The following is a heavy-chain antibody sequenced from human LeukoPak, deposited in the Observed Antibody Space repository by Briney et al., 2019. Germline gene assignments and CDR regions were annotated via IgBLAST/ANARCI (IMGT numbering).Heavy chain of an antibody. CDR2: FDNSGIT. CDR1: GDSISSFS. CDR3: ARRHCSGGSCPFDY. V-gene: IGHV4-59*01. D-gene: IGHD2-15*01. J-gene: IGHJ4*02. Sequence: PSETLCLTCTVSGDSISSFSGSWIRQPPGKGLEWIGYFDNSGITKYNPSLKSRVTISIDTSKNQFSLKVNSMTAADTAVYYCARRHCSGGSCPFDYWGQGTLVTVSS.